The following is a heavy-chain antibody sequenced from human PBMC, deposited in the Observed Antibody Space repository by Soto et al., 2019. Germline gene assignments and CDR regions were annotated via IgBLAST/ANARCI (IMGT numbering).Heavy chain of an antibody. CDR1: GGSISSGGYS. CDR2: IYHSGST. J-gene: IGHJ6*02. CDR3: AGGRGTIFGVVTAYYYYGMDV. V-gene: IGHV4-30-2*01. Sequence: TLSLTCAVSGGSISSGGYSWSWIRQPPGKGLEWIGYIYHSGSTYYNPSLKSRVTISVDRSKNQFSLKLSSVTAADTAVYYCAGGRGTIFGVVTAYYYYGMDVWGQGTTVTVSS. D-gene: IGHD3-3*01.